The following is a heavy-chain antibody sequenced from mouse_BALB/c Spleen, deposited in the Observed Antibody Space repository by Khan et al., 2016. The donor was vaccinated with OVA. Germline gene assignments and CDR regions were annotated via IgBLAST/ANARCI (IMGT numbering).Heavy chain of an antibody. CDR2: INPYNGTT. J-gene: IGHJ4*01. CDR1: GYSFTDYY. CDR3: TRGGCEAYAIDY. V-gene: IGHV1-18*01. Sequence: VQLKQSGPELVKPGASVKISCKASGYSFTDYYIHWVKQSHVKSLEWIGRINPYNGTTNYNQNFKDKASLTVDKSSSTAYMELHSLTSEDSAVYYCTRGGCEAYAIDYWGQRTSVTVSS.